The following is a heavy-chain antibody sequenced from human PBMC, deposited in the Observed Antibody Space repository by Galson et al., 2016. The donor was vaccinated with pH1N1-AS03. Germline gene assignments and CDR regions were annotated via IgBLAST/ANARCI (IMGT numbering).Heavy chain of an antibody. Sequence: SLRLSCAASGFTFSSYRMNWVRHAPGKGLEWVSYIGKGSGIIYYADSVRGRLTISRDDVNNSLYLQMHSLRDEDTAVYYCAREYNGHDPRYLYGMDVWGQGTTVIVSS. D-gene: IGHD5-12*01. V-gene: IGHV3-48*02. CDR1: GFTFSSYR. CDR2: IGKGSGII. J-gene: IGHJ6*02. CDR3: AREYNGHDPRYLYGMDV.